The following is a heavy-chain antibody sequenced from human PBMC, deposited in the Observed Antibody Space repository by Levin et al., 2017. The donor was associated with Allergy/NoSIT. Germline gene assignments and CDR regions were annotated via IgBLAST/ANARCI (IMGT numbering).Heavy chain of an antibody. Sequence: SCAASGFTFSNYNMNWVRQAPGKGLEWLSYISSNTRTVYHASSLKGRFTVSRDNAKNSLYLQVNSLRDDDTAWYYCVREGGWWPPYYFDFWGQGAPVTVSS. CDR2: ISSNTRTV. CDR3: VREGGWWPPYYFDF. V-gene: IGHV3-48*02. J-gene: IGHJ4*02. D-gene: IGHD2-15*01. CDR1: GFTFSNYN.